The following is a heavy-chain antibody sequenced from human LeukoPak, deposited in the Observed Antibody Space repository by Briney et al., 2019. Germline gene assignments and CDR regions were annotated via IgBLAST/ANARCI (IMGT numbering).Heavy chain of an antibody. CDR3: ARIFRYQLVDYYALDV. D-gene: IGHD2-2*01. CDR1: GFSFSDYA. CDR2: ISSNSADI. J-gene: IGHJ6*02. Sequence: GGSLRLSCAASGFSFSDYAMDWVRQAPGKGLEWVAGISSNSADIYYADTVKGRFTISRDNAKSSVSLQMNSLRDDDTAVYYCARIFRYQLVDYYALDVWGQGTTVTVSS. V-gene: IGHV3-21*01.